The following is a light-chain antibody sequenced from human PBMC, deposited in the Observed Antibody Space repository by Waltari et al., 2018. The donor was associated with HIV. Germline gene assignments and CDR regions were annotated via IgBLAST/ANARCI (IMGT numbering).Light chain of an antibody. CDR1: QSVLASSANQHY. V-gene: IGKV4-1*01. CDR2: LAS. Sequence: DIVMTQSPDSLAVSLGERATTTCTSSQSVLASSANQHYLAWYQQRPGQPPTLLIYLASSRESGVPDRFSGSGSGTDFALTISSLQAEDVAVYYCQQYFLTPFTFGGGTKVEIK. J-gene: IGKJ4*01. CDR3: QQYFLTPFT.